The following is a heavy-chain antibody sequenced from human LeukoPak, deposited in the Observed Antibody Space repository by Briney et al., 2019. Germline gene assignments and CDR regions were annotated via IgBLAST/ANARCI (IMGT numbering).Heavy chain of an antibody. CDR3: ASIVVVVAADYYGMDV. CDR1: GFTVSSNY. CDR2: IYSGGST. V-gene: IGHV3-53*01. Sequence: GGSLRLSCAASGFTVSSNYMSWVRQAPGKGLEWVSDIYSGGSTYYADSVKGRFTISRDNSKSTLYLQMNSLRAEDTAVYYCASIVVVVAADYYGMDVWGQGTTVTVSS. D-gene: IGHD2-15*01. J-gene: IGHJ6*02.